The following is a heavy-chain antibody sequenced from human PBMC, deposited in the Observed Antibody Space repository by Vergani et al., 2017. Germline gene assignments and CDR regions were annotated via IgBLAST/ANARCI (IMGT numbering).Heavy chain of an antibody. J-gene: IGHJ6*03. CDR3: AKDLYSSSPYYMDV. CDR1: GFTFDDYA. CDR2: ISWDGGST. D-gene: IGHD6-6*01. V-gene: IGHV3-43D*04. Sequence: EVQLLESGGGLVQPGGSLRLSCAASGFTFDDYAMHWVRQAPGKGLEWVSLISWDGGSTYYADSVKGRFTISRDNSKNSLYLQMNSLRAEDTALYYCAKDLYSSSPYYMDVWGKGTTVTVSS.